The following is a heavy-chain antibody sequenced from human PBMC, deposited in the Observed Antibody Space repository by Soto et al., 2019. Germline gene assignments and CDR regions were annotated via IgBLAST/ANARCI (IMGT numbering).Heavy chain of an antibody. D-gene: IGHD2-15*01. V-gene: IGHV3-33*01. CDR3: ARESVLVAAMGEYDY. CDR2: IWYDGSNK. CDR1: GFTFSSYG. J-gene: IGHJ4*02. Sequence: QVQLVESGGGVVQPGRSLRLSCAASGFTFSSYGMHWVRQAPGKGLEWVAVIWYDGSNKYYADSVKGRFTISRDNSKNTLYLQMNSLRAEDTAVYYCARESVLVAAMGEYDYWGQGTLVTVSS.